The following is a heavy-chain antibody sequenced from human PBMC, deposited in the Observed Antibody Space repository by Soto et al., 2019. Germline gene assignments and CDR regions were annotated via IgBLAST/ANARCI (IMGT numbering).Heavy chain of an antibody. CDR2: ISSSSSYI. J-gene: IGHJ1*01. V-gene: IGHV3-21*01. Sequence: GGSLRLSCAASGFTFSSYSMNWVRQAPGKGLEWVSSISSSSSYIYYADSVKGRFTISRDNAKNSLYLQMNSLRAEDTAVYYCARGFYDYGEQYFQHWGQGTLVTVSS. D-gene: IGHD4-17*01. CDR3: ARGFYDYGEQYFQH. CDR1: GFTFSSYS.